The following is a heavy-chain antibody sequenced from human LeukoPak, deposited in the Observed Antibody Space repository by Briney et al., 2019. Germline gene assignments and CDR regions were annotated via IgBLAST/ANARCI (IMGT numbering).Heavy chain of an antibody. Sequence: GESLKISCQGSGYSFNSYWIAWLRQMPGKGLEWMVIIYPGDSDTRYSPSFRGQITISADKSINTAYLRWSSLKASDTAMYYCARAYYCGGGSCKLEYWGQGTLVTVSS. CDR3: ARAYYCGGGSCKLEY. J-gene: IGHJ4*02. V-gene: IGHV5-51*01. CDR2: IYPGDSDT. D-gene: IGHD2-15*01. CDR1: GYSFNSYW.